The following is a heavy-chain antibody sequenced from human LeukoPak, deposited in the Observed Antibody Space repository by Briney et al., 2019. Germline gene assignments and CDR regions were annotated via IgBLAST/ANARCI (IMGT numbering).Heavy chain of an antibody. CDR3: ARRIDQTGSPPAYNWLDR. D-gene: IGHD2-2*01. CDR1: GGSFSSYY. CDR2: MHYSGDT. V-gene: IGHV4-59*01. J-gene: IGHJ5*02. Sequence: SETLSLTCTDSGGSFSSYYWTWIRQPPGKGLEWIGYMHYSGDTGYNPSLKSRVIISVDTSKNQFSLKLTSVTAAGTAVYYCARRIDQTGSPPAYNWLDRWGQGTLVTVSS.